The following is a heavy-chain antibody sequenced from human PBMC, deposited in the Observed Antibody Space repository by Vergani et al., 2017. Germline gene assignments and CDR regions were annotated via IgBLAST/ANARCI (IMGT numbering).Heavy chain of an antibody. D-gene: IGHD1-1*01. CDR2: IGVDGDR. J-gene: IGHJ6*04. V-gene: IGHV3-13*01. Sequence: ELQLVESGGGLVQPGGSLRLSCTVSGFTFSSNDFHWVRQTAGKGLEWVSSIGVDGDRYYSDSVKGRFTISRDNGQSYLYLDMDNLRVEDTAVYFCAKEFCGTGNCYGWNHLEVWGEGTSVTVSS. CDR1: GFTFSSND. CDR3: AKEFCGTGNCYGWNHLEV.